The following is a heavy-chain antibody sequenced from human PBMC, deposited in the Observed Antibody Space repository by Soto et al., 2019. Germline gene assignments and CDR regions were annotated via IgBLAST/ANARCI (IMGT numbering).Heavy chain of an antibody. CDR1: GLTFSSYS. Sequence: GGSLRLSCAASGLTFSSYSMNWVRQAPGKGLEWVSYISSSSSTIYYAAPVKGRFTISRDDSKNTLYLQMNSLKTEDTAVYYCTTDSAAAGTDYYYYYGMDVWGQGTTVTVSS. CDR3: TTDSAAAGTDYYYYYGMDV. J-gene: IGHJ6*02. V-gene: IGHV3-48*01. D-gene: IGHD6-13*01. CDR2: ISSSSSTI.